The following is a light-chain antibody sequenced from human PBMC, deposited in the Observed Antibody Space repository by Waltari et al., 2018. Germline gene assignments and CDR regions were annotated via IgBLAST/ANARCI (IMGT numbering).Light chain of an antibody. V-gene: IGLV1-40*01. J-gene: IGLJ3*02. Sequence: QSVLTQPPFLSGAPGQTIPISCTGSSSKIGAGYDLNWSQQLPGKAPNLTIFGFSNRPSGVPDRFSGSKSGTAAALAITGLQPEDEADYYCQSYDSRRGGQVVFGGGTKVTVL. CDR1: SSKIGAGYD. CDR3: QSYDSRRGGQVV. CDR2: GFS.